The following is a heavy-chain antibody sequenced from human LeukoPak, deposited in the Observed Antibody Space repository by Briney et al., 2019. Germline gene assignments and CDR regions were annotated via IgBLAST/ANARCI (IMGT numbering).Heavy chain of an antibody. CDR2: FGISGTI. Sequence: GGSLRLPCAASGFTVNTYDMHWVRQAPGEGPEWIAYFGISGTIYYADSVRGRFTISRDNAKNSLFLQMNSLRVDDTAIYYCAGFGVYPYWGQEPPVTVSS. D-gene: IGHD5/OR15-5a*01. CDR3: AGFGVYPY. J-gene: IGHJ4*02. V-gene: IGHV3-48*01. CDR1: GFTVNTYD.